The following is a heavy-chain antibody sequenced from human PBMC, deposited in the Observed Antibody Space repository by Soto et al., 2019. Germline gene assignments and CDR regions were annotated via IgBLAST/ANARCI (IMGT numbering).Heavy chain of an antibody. D-gene: IGHD1-1*01. CDR2: ISSGSSYI. J-gene: IGHJ5*02. V-gene: IGHV3-21*01. CDR3: ARDRGTAPVTFWFDP. Sequence: PGGSLRLSCAASGFTFSRYSMNWVRQAPGKGLEWVSSISSGSSYIYYADSVKGRFTISRDNAKNSLYLQMNSLRAEDTAVYYCARDRGTAPVTFWFDPWGQGTLVTVPS. CDR1: GFTFSRYS.